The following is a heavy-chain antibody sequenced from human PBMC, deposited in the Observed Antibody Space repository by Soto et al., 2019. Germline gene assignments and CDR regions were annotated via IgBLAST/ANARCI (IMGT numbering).Heavy chain of an antibody. CDR2: IYPGDSDT. CDR3: ARHRGGGYYYDSSGLGAIDI. Sequence: GESLEISCKGSGYSFTSYWIGWVRQMPGKGLEWMGIIYPGDSDTRYSPSFQGQVTSSADKSISTAYLQWSSLKASDTAMYYCARHRGGGYYYDSSGLGAIDIWGQGTMVTVSS. J-gene: IGHJ3*02. CDR1: GYSFTSYW. V-gene: IGHV5-51*01. D-gene: IGHD3-22*01.